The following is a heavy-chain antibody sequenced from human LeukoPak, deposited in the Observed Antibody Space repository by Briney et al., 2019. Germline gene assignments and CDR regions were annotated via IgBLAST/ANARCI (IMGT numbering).Heavy chain of an antibody. Sequence: ASVKVSCKASGYTFTSYGISWVRQAPGQGLEWMGWISAYNGNTNYAQKLQGRVTMTTDTSTSTAYMELRSLRSDDTAVYYCARAQGVWGSYRLYYFDYWGQGTLVTVSS. J-gene: IGHJ4*02. V-gene: IGHV1-18*01. D-gene: IGHD3-16*02. CDR3: ARAQGVWGSYRLYYFDY. CDR2: ISAYNGNT. CDR1: GYTFTSYG.